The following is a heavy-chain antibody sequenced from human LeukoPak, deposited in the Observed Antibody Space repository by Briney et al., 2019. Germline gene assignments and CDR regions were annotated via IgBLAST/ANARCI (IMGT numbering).Heavy chain of an antibody. D-gene: IGHD3-10*01. CDR1: GYTFTNYY. CDR3: ASYGSGVQASFDY. J-gene: IGHJ4*02. Sequence: ASVKVSCKASGYTFTNYYMHWVRQAPGQGLEWMGIINPSGGSTVYAQKFQGRVTMTRDTSTSTVYMELRSLRSEDTAVFYCASYGSGVQASFDYWGQGTLVTVSS. CDR2: INPSGGST. V-gene: IGHV1-46*01.